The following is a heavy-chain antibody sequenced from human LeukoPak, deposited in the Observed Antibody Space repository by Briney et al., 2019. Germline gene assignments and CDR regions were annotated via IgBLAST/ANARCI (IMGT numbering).Heavy chain of an antibody. CDR1: GFTSSNAW. CDR2: IKSKTDGGTT. J-gene: IGHJ4*02. D-gene: IGHD3-22*01. CDR3: TTQHYYDSSGYYRDFDY. Sequence: PGGSLRLSCAASGFTSSNAWMNWVRQAPGKGLEWVGRIKSKTDGGTTDYAAPVKGRFTISRDDSKNTLYLQMNSLKTEDTAVYYCTTQHYYDSSGYYRDFDYWGQGTLVTVSS. V-gene: IGHV3-15*07.